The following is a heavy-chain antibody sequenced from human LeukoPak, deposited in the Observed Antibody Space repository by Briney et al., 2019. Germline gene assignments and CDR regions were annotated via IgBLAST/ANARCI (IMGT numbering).Heavy chain of an antibody. D-gene: IGHD2-2*01. CDR1: GGSMNSGDYY. CDR2: IYYSGST. CDR3: AIGCSSTSCYYYYGMDV. Sequence: SETLSLTSTVSGGSMNSGDYYWNWIRQPPGKGLEWFGYIYYSGSTYYNPSLKSRVTISVDTSKNQFSLKLSSVTAADTAVYYCAIGCSSTSCYYYYGMDVWGQGTTVTVSS. V-gene: IGHV4-30-4*01. J-gene: IGHJ6*02.